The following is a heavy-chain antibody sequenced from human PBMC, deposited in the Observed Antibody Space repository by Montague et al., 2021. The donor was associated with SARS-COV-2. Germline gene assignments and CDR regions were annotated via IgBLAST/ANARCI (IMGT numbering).Heavy chain of an antibody. CDR3: ARASVTGGTLDY. D-gene: IGHD1-26*01. J-gene: IGHJ4*02. CDR1: GDSISNGHW. V-gene: IGHV4-4*02. Sequence: SETLSLTCAVSGDSISNGHWWSWVRQPPGKGLEWIGEVYHTGSTNYNPSLKSRVTISVDMSNDQFSLRVTSVTAADTAVYYCARASVTGGTLDYWGQGSLVTVSS. CDR2: VYHTGST.